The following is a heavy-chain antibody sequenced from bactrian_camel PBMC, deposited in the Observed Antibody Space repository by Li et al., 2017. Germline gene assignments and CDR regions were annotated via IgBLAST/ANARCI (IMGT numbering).Heavy chain of an antibody. CDR2: IDGLSGAAST. J-gene: IGHJ4*01. Sequence: HVQLVESGGGSVRAGGSLRLSCAATGYTHNRHCVGWFRQAPGKKREGIARIDGLSGAASTTYADSVKGRFTISLDIAGNTLYLQMNSLKPEDTAVYYCAANLYACYRDGADWDYWGQGTQVTVS. CDR1: GYTHNRHC. V-gene: IGHV3S26*01. CDR3: AANLYACYRDGADWDY. D-gene: IGHD1*01.